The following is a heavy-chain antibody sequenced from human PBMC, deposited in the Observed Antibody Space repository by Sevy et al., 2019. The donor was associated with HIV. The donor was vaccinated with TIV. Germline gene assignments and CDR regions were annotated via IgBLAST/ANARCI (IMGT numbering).Heavy chain of an antibody. J-gene: IGHJ4*02. V-gene: IGHV3-23*01. Sequence: GVSLRLSCAASGFTFSNYAMSWVRQAPGKGLEWVSTFSFGCGKINYADSVKGRFTISRDNPKNTLYLQMNSLRAEDTALYYCAREGCSKPHDYWGQGTLVTVSS. CDR3: AREGCSKPHDY. CDR1: GFTFSNYA. D-gene: IGHD2-2*01. CDR2: FSFGCGKI.